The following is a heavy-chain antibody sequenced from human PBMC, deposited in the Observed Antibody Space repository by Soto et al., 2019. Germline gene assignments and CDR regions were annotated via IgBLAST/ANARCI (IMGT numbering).Heavy chain of an antibody. D-gene: IGHD6-19*01. J-gene: IGHJ6*02. CDR1: GYPYTNSY. V-gene: IGHV1-2*02. Sequence: QVQLVQSGAEVRKPGASVKVSCKASGYPYTNSYMPWVRQAPGQGLEWMGWIHPNTGGTYYGQKFQGRVTMTRDTSDSTVYMELNRLTSDDTAIYFCASDFRTRGWFRQAGNFAMDVWGQGTTVTVS. CDR2: IHPNTGGT. CDR3: ASDFRTRGWFRQAGNFAMDV.